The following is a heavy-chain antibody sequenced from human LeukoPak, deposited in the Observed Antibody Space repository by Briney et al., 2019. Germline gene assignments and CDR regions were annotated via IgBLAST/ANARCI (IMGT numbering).Heavy chain of an antibody. V-gene: IGHV3-9*01. CDR3: AKEAGGNNFDS. D-gene: IGHD4-23*01. CDR2: ITWNSGST. J-gene: IGHJ4*02. CDR1: GFTFDDYA. Sequence: GRSLRLSCAASGFTFDDYAMHWVRQAPGKGLEWVSGITWNSGSTGYADSVKGRFTISRDNAKNSLYLQMNSLRAEDTALYYCAKEAGGNNFDSWGQGTLVTVSS.